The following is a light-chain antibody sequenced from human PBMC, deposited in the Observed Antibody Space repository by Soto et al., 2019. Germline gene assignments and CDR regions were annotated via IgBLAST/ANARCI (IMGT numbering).Light chain of an antibody. J-gene: IGKJ5*01. V-gene: IGKV3-11*01. Sequence: EIVLTQSPATLSLSPGERATLSCRASQSVSSYLAWYQQKPGQAPRLLIYDASNRATGIPARFSGSGSGTDFTLTISSLEPEDFPVYYCQQRSNWPPEITFGQGTRLEIK. CDR2: DAS. CDR1: QSVSSY. CDR3: QQRSNWPPEIT.